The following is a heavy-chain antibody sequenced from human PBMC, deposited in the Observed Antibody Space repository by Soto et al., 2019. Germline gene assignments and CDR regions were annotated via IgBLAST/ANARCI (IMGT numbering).Heavy chain of an antibody. V-gene: IGHV4-59*01. J-gene: IGHJ4*01. Sequence: ASETLSLSCTVSGAPITINYWRCIRQAPGKGLEWIGYIYYSGGTTYNPSLKSRVTMSADTSKDQFSLKLNSVTAADTAVYYCARDGSGPYDHWDPGILVTVSS. CDR3: ARDGSGPYDH. CDR1: GAPITINY. D-gene: IGHD6-19*01. CDR2: IYYSGGT.